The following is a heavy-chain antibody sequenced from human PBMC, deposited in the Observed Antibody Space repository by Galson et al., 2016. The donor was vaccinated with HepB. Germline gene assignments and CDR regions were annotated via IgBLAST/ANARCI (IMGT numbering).Heavy chain of an antibody. CDR3: ARMDIFIVIHY. CDR2: FYHSGST. Sequence: SETLSLTCTVSGGSISGSGYYWGWIRQPPGKGLEWIGYFYHSGSTSYNPSLKSRVSISVDTSKNQFSLNLRSVTAAATAMYYCARMDIFIVIHYWGQGTLVTVSS. D-gene: IGHD5-12*01. CDR1: GGSISGSGYY. V-gene: IGHV4-39*01. J-gene: IGHJ4*02.